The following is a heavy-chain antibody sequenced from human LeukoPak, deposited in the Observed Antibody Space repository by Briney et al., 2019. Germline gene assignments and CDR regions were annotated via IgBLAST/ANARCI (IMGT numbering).Heavy chain of an antibody. D-gene: IGHD6-19*01. V-gene: IGHV4-39*07. CDR3: AREHSSGWFLVPIFDY. Sequence: SGTLSLTCTVAGGSISSSVYYWGWVRQPPGKGLEWIGSLYYSGSTHYSPSVKSRVTMSIDTSKNQFSLKLNSVTAVDTAVYYCAREHSSGWFLVPIFDYWGQGTLVTVSS. CDR2: LYYSGST. J-gene: IGHJ4*02. CDR1: GGSISSSVYY.